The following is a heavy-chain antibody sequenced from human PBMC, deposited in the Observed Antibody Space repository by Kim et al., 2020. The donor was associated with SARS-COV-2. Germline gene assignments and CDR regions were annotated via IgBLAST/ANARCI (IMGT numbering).Heavy chain of an antibody. J-gene: IGHJ6*02. CDR3: ARERGYCSSTSCYYFSYYGMDV. V-gene: IGHV4-34*01. Sequence: SETLSLTCAVYGGSFSGYYWSWIRQPPGKGLEWIGEINHSGSTNYNPSLKSRVTISVDTSKNQFSLKLSSVTAADTAVYYCARERGYCSSTSCYYFSYYGMDVWGQGTTVTVSS. CDR2: INHSGST. D-gene: IGHD2-2*03. CDR1: GGSFSGYY.